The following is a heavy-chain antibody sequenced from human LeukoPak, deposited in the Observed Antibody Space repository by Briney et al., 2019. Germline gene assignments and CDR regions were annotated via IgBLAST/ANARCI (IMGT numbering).Heavy chain of an antibody. V-gene: IGHV3-11*04. CDR2: ISSSGSTI. CDR1: GFTFSDYY. J-gene: IGHJ4*02. Sequence: GGSLRLPCAASGFTFSDYYMSWIRQAPGKGLEWVSYISSSGSTIFYADSVKGRFTISRDNAKNSLYLQMNSLRAEDTAVYYCARDFSSGSLDYWGQGTLVTVSS. D-gene: IGHD3-22*01. CDR3: ARDFSSGSLDY.